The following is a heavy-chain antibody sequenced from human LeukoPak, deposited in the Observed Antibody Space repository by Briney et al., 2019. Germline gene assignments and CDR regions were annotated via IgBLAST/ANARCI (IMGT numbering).Heavy chain of an antibody. D-gene: IGHD1-14*01. V-gene: IGHV3-30-3*01. J-gene: IGHJ4*02. CDR1: GFTFSTYA. CDR2: ISYNGSNK. CDR3: ARDLESEPGQGPDY. Sequence: GGSLRLSCAASGFTFSTYAMHWVRQVPGKGLEWVAVISYNGSNKYYADSVKGRFTISRDNSKNTLYLQMNSLRGEDTGVYYCARDLESEPGQGPDYWGQGTLVTVSS.